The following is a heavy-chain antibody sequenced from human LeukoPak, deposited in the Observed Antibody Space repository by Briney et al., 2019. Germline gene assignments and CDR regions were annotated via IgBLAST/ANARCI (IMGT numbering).Heavy chain of an antibody. J-gene: IGHJ5*02. CDR3: ARDAKGCSGGSCYHH. D-gene: IGHD2-15*01. Sequence: SETLSLTCTVSDGSISSYYWSWIRQPPGKGLEWIGYIYYSGSTNYNPSLKSRVTISVDTSKNQFSLKLSSVTAADTAVYYCARDAKGCSGGSCYHHWGQGTLVTVSS. CDR1: DGSISSYY. V-gene: IGHV4-59*01. CDR2: IYYSGST.